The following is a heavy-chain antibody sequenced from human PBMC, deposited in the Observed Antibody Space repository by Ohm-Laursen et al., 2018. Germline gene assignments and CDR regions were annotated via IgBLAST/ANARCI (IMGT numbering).Heavy chain of an antibody. D-gene: IGHD3-22*01. CDR1: GFTFDDYA. V-gene: IGHV3-9*01. CDR2: ISWNSGSI. J-gene: IGHJ4*02. Sequence: SLRLSCAASGFTFDDYAMHWVRQAPGKGPEWVSGISWNSGSIGYADSVKGRFTISRDNAKNSLYLQMNSLRAEDTALYYCAKDSYYDYRYFDYWGQGTLVTVSS. CDR3: AKDSYYDYRYFDY.